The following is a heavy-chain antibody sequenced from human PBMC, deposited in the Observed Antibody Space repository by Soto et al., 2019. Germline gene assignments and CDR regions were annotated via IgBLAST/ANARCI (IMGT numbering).Heavy chain of an antibody. CDR2: IHHSGST. D-gene: IGHD3-10*01. Sequence: QVQLQESGPGLVKASQTLSLTCNVSGGSISSGGYYGTWIRQHPGKGLEWIGNIHHSGSTFYNPSLKSRVSISVDTSKNQFSLKLSSVTAADTAVYFCVRGVLSWGQGTLVTVSS. CDR3: VRGVLS. V-gene: IGHV4-31*03. CDR1: GGSISSGGYY. J-gene: IGHJ1*01.